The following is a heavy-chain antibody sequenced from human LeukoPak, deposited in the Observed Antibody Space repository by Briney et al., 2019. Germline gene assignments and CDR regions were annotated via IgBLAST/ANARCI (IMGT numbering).Heavy chain of an antibody. J-gene: IGHJ1*01. CDR2: ISSSSSYI. D-gene: IGHD3-9*01. V-gene: IGHV3-21*04. CDR1: GFTFSSYS. CDR3: AKGPTGYHYIGEYFQH. Sequence: AGGSLRLSCAASGFTFSSYSMNWVRQAPGKGLEWVSSISSSSSYIYYADSVKGRFTISRDNAKNSLYLQMNSLRAEDTAVYYCAKGPTGYHYIGEYFQHWGQGTLVTVSS.